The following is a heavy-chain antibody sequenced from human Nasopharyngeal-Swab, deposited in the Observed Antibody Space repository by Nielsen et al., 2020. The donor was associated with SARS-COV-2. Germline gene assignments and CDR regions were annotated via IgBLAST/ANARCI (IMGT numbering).Heavy chain of an antibody. V-gene: IGHV3-20*04. D-gene: IGHD3-3*01. CDR3: AKATNARYDFWSGSFDY. CDR2: IHWNGGST. J-gene: IGHJ4*02. Sequence: GESLKISCAASGFTFDDYGMSWVRQAPGKGLEWVSGIHWNGGSTGYADSVKGRFTISRDNAKNSLYLQMNSLRVEDMAFYYCAKATNARYDFWSGSFDYWGQGTLVTVSS. CDR1: GFTFDDYG.